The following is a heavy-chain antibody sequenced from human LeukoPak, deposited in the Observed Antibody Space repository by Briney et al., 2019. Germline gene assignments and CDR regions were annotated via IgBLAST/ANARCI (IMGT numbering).Heavy chain of an antibody. V-gene: IGHV3-21*01. CDR3: ARDLEGATSYFDY. CDR2: ISSSSSYI. Sequence: GGSLRLSCAASGFTFSSYWMSWVRQAPGKGLEWVSSISSSSSYIYYADSVKGRFTISRDNAKNSLYLQMNSLRAEDTAVYYCARDLEGATSYFDYWGQGTLVTVSS. CDR1: GFTFSSYW. J-gene: IGHJ4*02. D-gene: IGHD1-26*01.